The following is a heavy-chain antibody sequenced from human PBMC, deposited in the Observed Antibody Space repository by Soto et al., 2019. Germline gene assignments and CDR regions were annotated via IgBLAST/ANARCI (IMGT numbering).Heavy chain of an antibody. D-gene: IGHD2-21*01. V-gene: IGHV4-34*01. J-gene: IGHJ4*02. CDR1: GESCNGFY. CDR2: SNHGGTA. CDR3: ARGRKITIRAPGILTRRKHYYDS. Sequence: SETLSLTCAVYGESCNGFYWTWIRQAPGKGLEWLGESNHGGTAIYNPSFKSRVSISRDTSKNQFSLRVRSVTAADTAVYFYARGRKITIRAPGILTRRKHYYDSWGQGALVTVSS.